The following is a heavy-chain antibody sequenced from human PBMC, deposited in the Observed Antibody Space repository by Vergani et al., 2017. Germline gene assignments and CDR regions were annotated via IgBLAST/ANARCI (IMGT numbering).Heavy chain of an antibody. CDR1: GFTFSSYG. CDR2: ISYDGSNM. Sequence: QVQLVESGGGVVQPGRSLRLSCAASGFTFSSYGMHWVRQAPGKGLEWVTVISYDGSNMYYVDSVKGRFTISRDNPKNTLYLQMNSLRPEDTAVYYCARGAGYCSSTSCPPTLRHYYYYIDVWGKGTTVTVSS. J-gene: IGHJ6*03. V-gene: IGHV3-30*03. CDR3: ARGAGYCSSTSCPPTLRHYYYYIDV. D-gene: IGHD2-2*01.